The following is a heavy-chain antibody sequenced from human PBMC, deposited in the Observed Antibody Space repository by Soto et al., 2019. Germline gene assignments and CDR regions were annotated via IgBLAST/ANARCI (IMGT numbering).Heavy chain of an antibody. J-gene: IGHJ4*02. CDR3: AGGAAADYFDY. CDR2: IFGSGTT. CDR1: SGSISPYY. V-gene: IGHV4-4*07. D-gene: IGHD6-25*01. Sequence: QVQLQESGPGLVKASETLSLTCSVSSGSISPYYWSCIRQPAGKGLEWIGRIFGSGTTLYNPSLKSRVTMSVDTSKNQFSLKLSSVTAADTAVYYCAGGAAADYFDYWGQGTLVTVSS.